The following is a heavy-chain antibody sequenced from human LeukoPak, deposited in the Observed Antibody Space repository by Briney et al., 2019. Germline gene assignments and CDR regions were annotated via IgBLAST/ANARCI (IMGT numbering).Heavy chain of an antibody. D-gene: IGHD2-21*01. CDR3: ARELFRADGDY. Sequence: SETLSLTCTVSGGSISSSSYYWGWIRQPPGKGLEWIGSIYYSGSTYYNPSLKSRVTISVDTSKNQFSLKLSSVTAADTAVYYCARELFRADGDYWGQGTLVTVSS. J-gene: IGHJ4*02. CDR1: GGSISSSSYY. CDR2: IYYSGST. V-gene: IGHV4-39*07.